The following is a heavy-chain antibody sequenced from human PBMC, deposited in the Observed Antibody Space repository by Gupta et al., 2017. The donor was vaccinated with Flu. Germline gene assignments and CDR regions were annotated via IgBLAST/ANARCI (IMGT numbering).Heavy chain of an antibody. J-gene: IGHJ4*02. CDR1: GFTFSNYD. V-gene: IGHV3-13*01. Sequence: ELQLVESGGGLVQPGGSLRLSCAASGFTFSNYDMHWVRQATGRGLEWVSTIDIDGDTYYSDSVKGRFTISREDGKNSLYLQMNSLRAGDMAVYYCVRASRGPLDYWGQGTLVTVSA. D-gene: IGHD1-1*01. CDR2: IDIDGDT. CDR3: VRASRGPLDY.